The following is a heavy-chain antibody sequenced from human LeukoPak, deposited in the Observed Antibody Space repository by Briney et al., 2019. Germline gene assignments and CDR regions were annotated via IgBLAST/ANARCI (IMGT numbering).Heavy chain of an antibody. V-gene: IGHV1-2*02. CDR3: ARAPITLYCDGCGHFDI. J-gene: IGHJ3*02. Sequence: ASVKVSCKASGYTFSDFYMHWVRQAPGQGLEWMGWMNPNNGGTNYAQKFQGRVTMTRDTSISTAYMELRSLISDDTAVYYCARAPITLYCDGCGHFDIWGPGTMLTVSS. D-gene: IGHD2-21*01. CDR2: MNPNNGGT. CDR1: GYTFSDFY.